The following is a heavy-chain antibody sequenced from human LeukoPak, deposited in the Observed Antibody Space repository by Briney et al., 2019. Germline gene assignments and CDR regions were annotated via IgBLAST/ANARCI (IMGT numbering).Heavy chain of an antibody. Sequence: GGSLRLSCAASRFTFSSYSMNWVRQAPGKGLEWVSYISSSSSTIYYADSVKGRFTISRDNAKNSLYLQMNSLRDEDTAVYYCARDQDDYVWGSYRRRGHHPDSFDYWGQGTLVTVSS. CDR2: ISSSSSTI. D-gene: IGHD3-16*02. J-gene: IGHJ4*02. CDR3: ARDQDDYVWGSYRRRGHHPDSFDY. V-gene: IGHV3-48*02. CDR1: RFTFSSYS.